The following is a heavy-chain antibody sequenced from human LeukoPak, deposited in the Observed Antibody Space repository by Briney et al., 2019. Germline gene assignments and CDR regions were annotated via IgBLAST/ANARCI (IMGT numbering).Heavy chain of an antibody. J-gene: IGHJ4*02. CDR1: GFTFSIYG. CDR2: IRYDGSNT. CDR3: AKGDVLATGFDN. D-gene: IGHD5-12*01. Sequence: PGGSLTLSCAASGFTFSIYGMLWLRQAPGKGLVCLAFIRYDGSNTYYADSVKGRFTISRDNSRNTLYLQLNSLRPEDTAVYYCAKGDVLATGFDNWGQGTLVTVSS. V-gene: IGHV3-30*02.